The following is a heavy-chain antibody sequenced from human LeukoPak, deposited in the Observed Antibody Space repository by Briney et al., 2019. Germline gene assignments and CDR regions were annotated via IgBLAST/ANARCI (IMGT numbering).Heavy chain of an antibody. D-gene: IGHD6-19*01. J-gene: IGHJ4*02. CDR2: ISSSSSYI. CDR1: GFTFSSYS. V-gene: IGHV3-21*01. CDR3: ARGREEQWLAYFDY. Sequence: GGSLRLSCAASGFTFSSYSMNWVRQAPGKGLEWVSSISSSSSYIYYADSVKGRFTISRDNAKNSPYLQMNSLRAEDTAVYYCARGREEQWLAYFDYWGQGTLVTVSS.